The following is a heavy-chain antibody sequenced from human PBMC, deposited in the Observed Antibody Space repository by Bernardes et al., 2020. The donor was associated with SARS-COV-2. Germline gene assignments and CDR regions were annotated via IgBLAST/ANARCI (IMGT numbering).Heavy chain of an antibody. Sequence: GGSLRLSCAASGFTFSSYAMSWVRQAPGKGLEWVSAISGSGGSTYYADSVKGRFTISRDNSKNTLYLQMNSLRAEDTAVYYCAKWRDRIQLWLALGDNWFDPWGQGTLVTVSS. CDR1: GFTFSSYA. D-gene: IGHD5-18*01. V-gene: IGHV3-23*01. J-gene: IGHJ5*02. CDR2: ISGSGGST. CDR3: AKWRDRIQLWLALGDNWFDP.